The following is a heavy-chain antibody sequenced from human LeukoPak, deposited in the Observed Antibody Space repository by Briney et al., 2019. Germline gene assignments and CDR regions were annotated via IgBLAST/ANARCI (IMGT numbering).Heavy chain of an antibody. CDR2: IKQDGNEK. Sequence: GGSLRLSCAASGFSFGTFWMSWVRQAPGKGLEWVANIKQDGNEKYYVDSVKGRFTISRDSAKNSLDLQMNSLRAEDTAVYYCARDTLGEGEDTNYAVYYFDYWGQGTVVTVSS. D-gene: IGHD1-7*01. J-gene: IGHJ4*02. CDR3: ARDTLGEGEDTNYAVYYFDY. V-gene: IGHV3-7*01. CDR1: GFSFGTFW.